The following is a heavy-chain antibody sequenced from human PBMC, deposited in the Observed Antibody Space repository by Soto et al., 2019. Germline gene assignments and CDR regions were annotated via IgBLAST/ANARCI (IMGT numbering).Heavy chain of an antibody. J-gene: IGHJ6*02. Sequence: SETLSLTCTVSGVSISSGGYYWSWIRQHPGKGLEWIGYIYYSGSTYYNPSLKSRVTISVDTSKNQFSLKLSSVTAADTAVYYCARDYYGSGQDYYYYGMDVWGQGTTVTVSS. CDR3: ARDYYGSGQDYYYYGMDV. CDR2: IYYSGST. D-gene: IGHD3-10*01. CDR1: GVSISSGGYY. V-gene: IGHV4-31*03.